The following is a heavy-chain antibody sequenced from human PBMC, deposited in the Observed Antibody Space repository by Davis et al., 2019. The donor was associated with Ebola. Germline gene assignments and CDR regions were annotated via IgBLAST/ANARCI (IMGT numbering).Heavy chain of an antibody. J-gene: IGHJ4*02. CDR2: IFYSGNA. D-gene: IGHD4-17*01. V-gene: IGHV4-59*12. Sequence: PSETLSLTCTVSGGSISNSYWTWLRQPPGKRLEWIGNIFYSGNANYNPSLKSRVTISVDTSKNQFSLKLGAVTAADTAVYYCARGIYGAYFDYWGQGSLVTVSS. CDR1: GGSISNSY. CDR3: ARGIYGAYFDY.